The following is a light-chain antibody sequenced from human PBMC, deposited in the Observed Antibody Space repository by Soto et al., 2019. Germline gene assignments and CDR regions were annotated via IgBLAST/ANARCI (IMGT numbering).Light chain of an antibody. J-gene: IGLJ1*01. CDR3: GTWDTSLSGGV. CDR2: DND. V-gene: IGLV1-51*01. Sequence: QSVLTQPPSVSAAPGQKVAISCSGSSFNIGNNYVSWYQHLPGTAPKLLIYDNDKRPSGIPDRFSGSKSGTSATLGITGLQTGDAADYYCGTWDTSLSGGVFGTGTKLTVL. CDR1: SFNIGNNY.